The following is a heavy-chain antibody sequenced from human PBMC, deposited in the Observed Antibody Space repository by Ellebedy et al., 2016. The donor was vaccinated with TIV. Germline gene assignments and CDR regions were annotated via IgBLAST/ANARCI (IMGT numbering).Heavy chain of an antibody. CDR3: ARDMAWGNERVNDALDI. D-gene: IGHD7-27*01. V-gene: IGHV3-48*04. CDR1: GFTFAPYA. Sequence: GESLKISCAASGFTFAPYAMNWVRQAPGKGLEWISYSSGSSLTIHYADSVKGRFTISRDNAKNSLYLQMSSLTAEDTAVYYCARDMAWGNERVNDALDIWGQGTMVTVSA. J-gene: IGHJ3*02. CDR2: SSGSSLTI.